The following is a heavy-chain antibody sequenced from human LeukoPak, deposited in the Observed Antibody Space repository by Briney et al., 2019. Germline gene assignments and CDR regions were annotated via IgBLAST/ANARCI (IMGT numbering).Heavy chain of an antibody. J-gene: IGHJ4*02. Sequence: GRSLRLSCAASGFTLSTCGMSWVPEAPGKGREWVSVITRGGGSTYNADSVKGRFTITRDNSRNTLYLQMNSLRAEDTAVYYCAKHRSGNHAFDYWGQGTLVTASS. CDR1: GFTLSTCG. CDR3: AKHRSGNHAFDY. V-gene: IGHV3-23*01. D-gene: IGHD1-14*01. CDR2: ITRGGGST.